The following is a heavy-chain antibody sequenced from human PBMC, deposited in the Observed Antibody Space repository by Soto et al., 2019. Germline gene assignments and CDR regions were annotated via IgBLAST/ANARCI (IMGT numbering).Heavy chain of an antibody. J-gene: IGHJ5*02. CDR3: ARERTLGYCSGGSCSSWFDH. Sequence: SETLSLTCTVSGGSISSYYWSWIRQPPGKGLEWIGYIYYSGSTNYNPSLKSRVTISVDTSKNQFSLKLSSVTAADTAVYYCARERTLGYCSGGSCSSWFDHWGQGTLVTVSS. CDR1: GGSISSYY. D-gene: IGHD2-15*01. V-gene: IGHV4-59*01. CDR2: IYYSGST.